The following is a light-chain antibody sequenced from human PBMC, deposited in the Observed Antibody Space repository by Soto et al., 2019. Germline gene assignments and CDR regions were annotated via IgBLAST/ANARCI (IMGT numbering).Light chain of an antibody. CDR1: SSNIGSNT. V-gene: IGLV1-44*01. CDR2: SNN. J-gene: IGLJ2*01. CDR3: AASDDSLNGVV. Sequence: QSVLTQPPSASGTPGQRVTISCSGSSSNIGSNTVNWYQQLPGTARKLLIYSNNQRPSGVPDRFSGSKSGTSASLAISGLQSEDEADYYCAASDDSLNGVVFGGGTKLTVL.